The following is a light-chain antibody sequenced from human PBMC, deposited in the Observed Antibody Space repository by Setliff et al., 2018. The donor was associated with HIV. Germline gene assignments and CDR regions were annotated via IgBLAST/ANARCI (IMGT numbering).Light chain of an antibody. CDR2: NND. V-gene: IGLV1-47*02. J-gene: IGLJ2*01. CDR3: ATSDDSLSAVV. Sequence: QSALAQPPSASGTPGQMATISCSGSVSNIGRNSVFWYQQLPGTAPKLLMYNNDQRPSGVPDRFSGSKSGTSASLAITDLRSGDEADYYCATSDDSLSAVVFGGGTKVTV. CDR1: VSNIGRNS.